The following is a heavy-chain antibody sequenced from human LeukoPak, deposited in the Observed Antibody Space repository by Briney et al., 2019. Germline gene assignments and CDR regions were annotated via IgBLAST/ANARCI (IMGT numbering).Heavy chain of an antibody. D-gene: IGHD5-18*01. J-gene: IGHJ6*03. CDR2: ISGSGGST. V-gene: IGHV3-23*01. CDR3: AKDLLRNTAMVTGYYYYYYMDV. Sequence: PGGSLRLSCAASGFTFSSYAMSWVRQAPGKGLEWVSAISGSGGSTYYADSVRGRFTISRDNSKNTLYLQMNSLRAEDTAVYYCAKDLLRNTAMVTGYYYYYYMDVWGKGTTVTVSS. CDR1: GFTFSSYA.